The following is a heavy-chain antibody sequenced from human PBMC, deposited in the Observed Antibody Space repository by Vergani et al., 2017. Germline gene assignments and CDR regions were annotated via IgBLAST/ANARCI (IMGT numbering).Heavy chain of an antibody. D-gene: IGHD1/OR15-1a*01. CDR1: GFIFSSHA. J-gene: IGHJ4*02. CDR2: ISGSGAST. CDR3: AKSPNFNNRPTDY. V-gene: IGHV3-23*01. Sequence: EVQLLESGGGVVQPGGSLRLSCAASGFIFSSHAMTWVRQAPGKGLEWVSTISGSGASTYYADSVKGRFSTSRDNSKNTLLLQMNSLRAKDTAVYYCAKSPNFNNRPTDYWGQGTLVTVSS.